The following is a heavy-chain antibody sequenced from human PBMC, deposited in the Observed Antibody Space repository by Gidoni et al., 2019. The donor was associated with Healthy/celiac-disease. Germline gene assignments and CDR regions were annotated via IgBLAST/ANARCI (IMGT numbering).Heavy chain of an antibody. Sequence: GLEWIGYIYYSGSTNYNPSLKSRVTISVDTSKNQFSLKLSSVTAADTAVYYCASDCSGGSCYSLAFDIWGQGTMVTVSS. V-gene: IGHV4-59*01. CDR3: ASDCSGGSCYSLAFDI. J-gene: IGHJ3*02. CDR2: IYYSGST. D-gene: IGHD2-15*01.